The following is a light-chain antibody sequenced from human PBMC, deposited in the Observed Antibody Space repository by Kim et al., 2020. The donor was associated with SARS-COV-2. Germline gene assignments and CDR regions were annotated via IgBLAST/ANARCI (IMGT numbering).Light chain of an antibody. CDR2: RNN. Sequence: SYELTQPLSVSVVLGQTARITCGGNNIGSKTVHWYQQKPGQAPLLVIYRNNNRPSGIPERFSGSNSGNTATLPISSAQAGDEADYYCQVWDSSTYVVFGG. J-gene: IGLJ2*01. CDR1: NIGSKT. CDR3: QVWDSSTYVV. V-gene: IGLV3-9*01.